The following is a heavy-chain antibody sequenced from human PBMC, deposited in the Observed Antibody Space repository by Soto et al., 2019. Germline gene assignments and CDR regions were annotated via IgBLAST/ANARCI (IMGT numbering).Heavy chain of an antibody. CDR2: IIPIFGTA. CDR1: GGTFSSYA. V-gene: IGHV1-69*06. J-gene: IGHJ6*02. Sequence: GASVKVSCKASGGTFSSYAISWVLQAPGQGLEWMGGIIPIFGTANYAQKFQGRVTITADKSTSTAYMELSSLRSDDTAVYYCARDMYSNSEHYYYGMDVWGQGTTVTVSS. CDR3: ARDMYSNSEHYYYGMDV. D-gene: IGHD4-4*01.